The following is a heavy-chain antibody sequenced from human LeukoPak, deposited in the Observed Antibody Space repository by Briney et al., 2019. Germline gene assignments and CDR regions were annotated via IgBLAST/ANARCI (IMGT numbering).Heavy chain of an antibody. D-gene: IGHD4-17*01. CDR3: ARMPYGDYVQDY. Sequence: SETLSLTCTVSGGSISSGGYYWSWIRQHPGKGLEWIGYIYYSGSTYYNPSLKSRVTISVDTSKNQFSLKLSSVTAADTAVYYCARMPYGDYVQDYWGQGTLVTVSS. CDR2: IYYSGST. CDR1: GGSISSGGYY. V-gene: IGHV4-31*03. J-gene: IGHJ4*02.